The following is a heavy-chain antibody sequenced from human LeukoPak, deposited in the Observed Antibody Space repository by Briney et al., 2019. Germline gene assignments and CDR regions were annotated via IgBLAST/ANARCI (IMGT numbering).Heavy chain of an antibody. V-gene: IGHV4-38-2*02. D-gene: IGHD5-18*01. Sequence: SETLSLTCTVSDYSISSGYYWGWIRQSPGKGLEWIGTIYHSGSAYYNPSLKSRVTISVDTSKNQFSLKLSSVTAADTAVYFCARTTEGGYTYDYFYYYYMDVWGKGTTVTISS. CDR2: IYHSGSA. CDR3: ARTTEGGYTYDYFYYYYMDV. J-gene: IGHJ6*03. CDR1: DYSISSGYY.